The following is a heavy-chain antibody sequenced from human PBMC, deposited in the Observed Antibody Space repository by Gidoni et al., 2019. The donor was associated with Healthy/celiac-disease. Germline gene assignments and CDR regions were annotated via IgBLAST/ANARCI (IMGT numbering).Heavy chain of an antibody. CDR2: ISYDGSNK. CDR3: AKDLLLWFGERSFDY. Sequence: QVQLVESGGGVVQPGRSLRLSCAASGCTFSSYGMHWVRHAPGKGLEWVAVISYDGSNKYYADSVKGRFTISRDNSKNTLYLQMNSLRAEDTAVYYCAKDLLLWFGERSFDYWGQGTLVTVSS. CDR1: GCTFSSYG. J-gene: IGHJ4*02. D-gene: IGHD3-10*01. V-gene: IGHV3-30*18.